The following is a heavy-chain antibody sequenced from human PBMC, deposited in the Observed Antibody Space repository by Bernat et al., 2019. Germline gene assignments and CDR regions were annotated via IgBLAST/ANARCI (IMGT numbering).Heavy chain of an antibody. Sequence: EVHLLESGGGLVQPGGSLRLSCAASGFTFSSYAMSWVRQAPGKGLEWVSTFRGVDESTFYAYSVKGRFTISRDNSKNTMYLQMNSLRVEDTAVYYCAKGGPLLRENDAFDIWGQGTMATVSS. V-gene: IGHV3-23*01. CDR1: GFTFSSYA. D-gene: IGHD3-22*01. J-gene: IGHJ3*02. CDR2: FRGVDEST. CDR3: AKGGPLLRENDAFDI.